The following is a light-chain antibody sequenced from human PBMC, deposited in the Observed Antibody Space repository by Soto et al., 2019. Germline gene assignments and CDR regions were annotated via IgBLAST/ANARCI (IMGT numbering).Light chain of an antibody. CDR1: SSDVGGYNY. V-gene: IGLV2-8*01. CDR3: SSYAGSSNV. Sequence: QSALTQPPSASWSPGQSVAISCTGTSSDVGGYNYVSWYQQHPGKAPKLMIYEVNKRPSGVPDRFSGSKSGNTASLTVSGLQAEYEADYSCSSYAGSSNVFGTGTKLTVL. CDR2: EVN. J-gene: IGLJ1*01.